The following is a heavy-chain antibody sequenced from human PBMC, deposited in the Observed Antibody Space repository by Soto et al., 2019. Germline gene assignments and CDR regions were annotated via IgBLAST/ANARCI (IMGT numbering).Heavy chain of an antibody. Sequence: EVQLLESGGGLVQPGGSLRLSCAASGFTFSSYVMSWVRQAPGKGLEWVSAISGSGGSTYYADSVKGRFTISRDNSKNTLYLQMNSLRAEDTAVYYCAKDSLYGDPALDYFDYWGQGTLVTVSS. CDR2: ISGSGGST. V-gene: IGHV3-23*01. CDR3: AKDSLYGDPALDYFDY. CDR1: GFTFSSYV. D-gene: IGHD4-17*01. J-gene: IGHJ4*02.